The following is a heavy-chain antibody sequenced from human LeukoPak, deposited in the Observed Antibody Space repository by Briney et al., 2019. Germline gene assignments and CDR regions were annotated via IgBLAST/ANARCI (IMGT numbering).Heavy chain of an antibody. V-gene: IGHV3-30*04. CDR2: ISYDGSNE. Sequence: GGSLRLSCAASGVTFSSYAMHWVRQAPGKGLEWEGAISYDGSNEYYADSVKGRFTISRDNSKNTLYLQMNSLRAEDTAVYYCARAGSSWYQDYFFDYWGQGTLVTVSS. D-gene: IGHD6-13*01. J-gene: IGHJ4*02. CDR3: ARAGSSWYQDYFFDY. CDR1: GVTFSSYA.